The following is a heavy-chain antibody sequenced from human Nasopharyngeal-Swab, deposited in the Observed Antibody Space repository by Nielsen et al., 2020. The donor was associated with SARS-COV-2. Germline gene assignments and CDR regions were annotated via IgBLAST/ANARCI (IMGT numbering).Heavy chain of an antibody. CDR1: GFTFSSYA. CDR2: VTGSGYGT. V-gene: IGHV3-23*01. D-gene: IGHD3-10*01. CDR3: ARKDVFAYGVDAFDI. J-gene: IGHJ3*02. Sequence: GESLKISCAASGFTFSSYAMTWVRQAPGKGLEWVSVVTGSGYGTDYADSVKGRFTISRDNAKNTLYLQMNNLRAEDTAVYYCARKDVFAYGVDAFDIWGQGTMVTVSS.